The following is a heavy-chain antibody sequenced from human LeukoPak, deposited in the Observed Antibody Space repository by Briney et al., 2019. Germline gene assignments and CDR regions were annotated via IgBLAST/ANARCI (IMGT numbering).Heavy chain of an antibody. CDR2: ISAYNGNT. J-gene: IGHJ5*02. CDR1: GYTFTSYG. CDR3: VRAVVPAARAGNIWFDP. V-gene: IGHV1-18*01. Sequence: ASVKVSCKASGYTFTSYGISWVRQAPGQGLEWMGWISAYNGNTNYAQKLQGRVTMTTDTSTSTAYMELRSLRSDDTAVYYCVRAVVPAARAGNIWFDPWGQGTLVTVSS. D-gene: IGHD2-2*01.